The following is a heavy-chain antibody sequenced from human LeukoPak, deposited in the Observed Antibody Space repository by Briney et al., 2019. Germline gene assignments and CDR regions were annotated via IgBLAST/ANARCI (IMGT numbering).Heavy chain of an antibody. Sequence: PGRSLRLSCAASGFSFSTYALHWVRQAPGKGLEWVALISYDGNNEDYTDSVKGRFTISRDNSKTTLYLQMNSLRAEDTAVYYCARWAYFYDSSGYYFDSWGQGTLVTVSS. CDR3: ARWAYFYDSSGYYFDS. V-gene: IGHV3-30*10. CDR1: GFSFSTYA. D-gene: IGHD3-22*01. J-gene: IGHJ4*02. CDR2: ISYDGNNE.